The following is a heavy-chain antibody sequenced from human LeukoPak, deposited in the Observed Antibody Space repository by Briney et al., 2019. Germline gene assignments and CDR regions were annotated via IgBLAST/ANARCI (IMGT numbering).Heavy chain of an antibody. CDR3: ARVIEPWSGYYRYNPFDA. Sequence: GASVTVSCKASVYTFTDHYIHWVRLAPGQGLEWMGSRNPDSGDTNYAQKFKGRVTMTRDTSINTAYMDLSRLTSDDTAVHYCARVIEPWSGYYRYNPFDAWGQGTLVTVSS. J-gene: IGHJ5*02. CDR2: RNPDSGDT. D-gene: IGHD3-3*01. V-gene: IGHV1-2*02. CDR1: VYTFTDHY.